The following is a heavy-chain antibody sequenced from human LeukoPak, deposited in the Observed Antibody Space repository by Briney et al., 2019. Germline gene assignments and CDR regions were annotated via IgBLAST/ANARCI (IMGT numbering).Heavy chain of an antibody. CDR3: ARGAGGGVYFDY. J-gene: IGHJ4*02. Sequence: SQTLSLTCTVSNGSISSGGYYWGRIRQHPGKGLEWIGYIYYSGSTYYNPSLKSRVTISVDMSKDQFALKLSSVTAADTAVYHCARGAGGGVYFDYWGQGTLVPVSS. CDR1: NGSISSGGYY. CDR2: IYYSGST. V-gene: IGHV4-31*03. D-gene: IGHD2-8*02.